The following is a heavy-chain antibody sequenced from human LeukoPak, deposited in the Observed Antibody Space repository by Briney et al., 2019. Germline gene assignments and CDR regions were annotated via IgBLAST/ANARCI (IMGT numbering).Heavy chain of an antibody. V-gene: IGHV3-30-3*01. CDR3: ARVVSAGVLGYYYGMDV. CDR1: GFTFSSYA. J-gene: IGHJ6*02. Sequence: GRSLRLSCAASGFTFSSYAMHWVRQAPGKGLEWVAVISYDGSNKYYADSVKGRFTTSRDNSKNTLYLQMNSLRAEDTAVYYCARVVSAGVLGYYYGMDVWGQGTTVTVSS. D-gene: IGHD6-13*01. CDR2: ISYDGSNK.